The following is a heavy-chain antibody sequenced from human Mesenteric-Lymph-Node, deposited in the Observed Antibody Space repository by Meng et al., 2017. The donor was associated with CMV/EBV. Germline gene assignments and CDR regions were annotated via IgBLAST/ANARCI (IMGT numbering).Heavy chain of an antibody. D-gene: IGHD1-14*01. Sequence: ASVKVSCKASGYTFTSYGISWVRQAPGKGLEWMGRISAYNGETDYVQKFQGRVTMTTDTSTRTAYMELRSLRSDDTAVYYCARELGVGNQRDYYYHAMDVWGQGTTVTVSS. CDR1: GYTFTSYG. CDR2: ISAYNGET. CDR3: ARELGVGNQRDYYYHAMDV. J-gene: IGHJ6*02. V-gene: IGHV1-18*01.